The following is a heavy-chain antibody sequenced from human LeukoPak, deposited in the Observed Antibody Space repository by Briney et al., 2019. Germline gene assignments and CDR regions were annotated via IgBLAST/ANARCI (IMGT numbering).Heavy chain of an antibody. CDR1: GFTFDDYA. D-gene: IGHD3-10*01. CDR3: AKGHYYGSGSPDY. CDR2: ISWNSGSI. V-gene: IGHV3-9*01. Sequence: PGGSLRLSCAASGFTFDDYAMHWVRQAPGKGLEWVSGISWNSGSIGYADSVKGRFTISRDNAKNSLYLQMNSLRAEDTALYFCAKGHYYGSGSPDYWGQGTLVTVSS. J-gene: IGHJ4*02.